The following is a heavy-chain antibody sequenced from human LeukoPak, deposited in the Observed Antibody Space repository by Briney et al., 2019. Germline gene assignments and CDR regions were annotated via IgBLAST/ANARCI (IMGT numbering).Heavy chain of an antibody. D-gene: IGHD6-13*01. V-gene: IGHV4-30-2*01. Sequence: PSETLSLTCTVSGGSISSGGYYWSWIRQPPGKGLEWIGYIYHSGSTYYNPSLKSRVTISVDRSKNQFSLKLSSVTAADTAVYYCARVEHSSWLAFDIWGQGTMVTVSS. CDR2: IYHSGST. J-gene: IGHJ3*02. CDR3: ARVEHSSWLAFDI. CDR1: GGSISSGGYY.